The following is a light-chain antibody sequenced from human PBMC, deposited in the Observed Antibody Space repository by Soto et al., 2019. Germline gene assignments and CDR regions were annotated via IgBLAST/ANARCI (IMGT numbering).Light chain of an antibody. J-gene: IGKJ2*01. CDR2: TAS. V-gene: IGKV3-20*01. Sequence: VLTQSPATLSLSPGERATLSCRASQTIRSNFLTWYQQKPGQAPRLLIYTASTRAAGIPDRFSGSGYGTDFTLTISRLEPEDFAVYYCQHYDSSSGHTFGQGTKLQIK. CDR3: QHYDSSSGHT. CDR1: QTIRSNF.